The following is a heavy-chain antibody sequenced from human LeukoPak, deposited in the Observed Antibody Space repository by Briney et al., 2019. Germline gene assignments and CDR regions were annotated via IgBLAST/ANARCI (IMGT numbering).Heavy chain of an antibody. CDR3: ARGTGTTAYFDY. Sequence: GGSLRLSCAASGFTFSDYYMSWVRQAPGKGLEWVSYISGSSGHTKYADSVKGRFTISRDNAKNSLYLQVNSLRAEDTAVYYCARGTGTTAYFDYWGQGTLATVSS. CDR1: GFTFSDYY. V-gene: IGHV3-11*06. D-gene: IGHD1-1*01. J-gene: IGHJ4*02. CDR2: ISGSSGHT.